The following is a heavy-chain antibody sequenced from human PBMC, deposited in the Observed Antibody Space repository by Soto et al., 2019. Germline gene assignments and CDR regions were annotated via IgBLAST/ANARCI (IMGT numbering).Heavy chain of an antibody. V-gene: IGHV2-26*01. Sequence: QVTLKESGPVLVKPTETLTLTCTVSGFSLSNARMGVSWIRQPPGKALEWLAHIFSNDEKSYSTSLKSRLTXSXASXKSQVVLTMTNMDPADTATYYCARAIVGATRWFDPWGQGTLVTVSS. CDR1: GFSLSNARMG. CDR3: ARAIVGATRWFDP. CDR2: IFSNDEK. D-gene: IGHD1-26*01. J-gene: IGHJ5*02.